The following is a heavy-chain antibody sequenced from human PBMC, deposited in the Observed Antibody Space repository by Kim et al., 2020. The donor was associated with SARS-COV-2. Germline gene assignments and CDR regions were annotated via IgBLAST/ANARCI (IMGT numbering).Heavy chain of an antibody. V-gene: IGHV5-51*01. D-gene: IGHD2-2*01. Sequence: DTKYSPPFQGQGTSSADKSISTAYLQWSSLKASDTAMYYCARSSTSLFDYWGQGTLVTVSS. CDR3: ARSSTSLFDY. J-gene: IGHJ4*02. CDR2: DT.